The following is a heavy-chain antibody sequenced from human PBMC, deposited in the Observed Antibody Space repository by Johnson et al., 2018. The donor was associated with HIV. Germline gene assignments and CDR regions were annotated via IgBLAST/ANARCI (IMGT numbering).Heavy chain of an antibody. CDR3: AKDCSRCYLMGAFDI. CDR1: GLTFSSYA. J-gene: IGHJ3*02. CDR2: ISYDGSNK. Sequence: QVQLVESGGGVVQPGRSLRLSCAASGLTFSSYAMYCVRQAPGKGLEWVAVISYDGSNKYYPDSVKGRFTTTRDNSKNTLYLQMNSLRAEDTAVYYCAKDCSRCYLMGAFDIWGQGTMVTVSS. V-gene: IGHV3-30-3*01. D-gene: IGHD3-22*01.